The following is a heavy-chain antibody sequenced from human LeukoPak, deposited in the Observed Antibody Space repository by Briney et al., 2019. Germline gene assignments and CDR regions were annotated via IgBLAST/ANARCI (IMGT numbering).Heavy chain of an antibody. J-gene: IGHJ4*02. CDR1: GFTFNNAW. Sequence: GGSLRLSCTASGFTFNNAWMSWVRQAPGKGLEWVGRIKSKIDGGTTDYAAPVKGRFTISRDDSKNTLYLQMNSLKTEDTAVYYCTSGPLSKGIFGAVTLDFDSWGQGTLVIVSS. CDR2: IKSKIDGGTT. V-gene: IGHV3-15*01. CDR3: TSGPLSKGIFGAVTLDFDS. D-gene: IGHD3-3*01.